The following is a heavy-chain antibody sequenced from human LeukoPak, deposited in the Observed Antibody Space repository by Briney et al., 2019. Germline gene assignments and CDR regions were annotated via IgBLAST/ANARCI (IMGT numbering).Heavy chain of an antibody. J-gene: IGHJ4*02. V-gene: IGHV3-23*01. CDR1: GFTFSNHA. D-gene: IGHD3-3*01. Sequence: GGSLRLSCAASGFTFSNHAMSWVRQAPGKGLEWVAVISGSGGSTYYADSVKGRFTISRDNSNNTLCLQMNSLRAEDTAVYYCARGPYYDFWSGYGGLDYWGQGTLVTVSS. CDR3: ARGPYYDFWSGYGGLDY. CDR2: ISGSGGST.